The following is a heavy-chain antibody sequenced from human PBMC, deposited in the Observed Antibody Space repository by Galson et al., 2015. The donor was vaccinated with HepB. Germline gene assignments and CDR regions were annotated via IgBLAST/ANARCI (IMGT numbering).Heavy chain of an antibody. Sequence: SLRLSCAASGFTFSSYGMHWVRQAPGKGLEWVAVISYDGSNKYYADSVKGRFTISRDNSKNTLYLQMNSLRAEDTAVYYCAKSGIRGYDFWRGMDVWGQGTTVTVSS. D-gene: IGHD3-3*01. V-gene: IGHV3-30*18. CDR2: ISYDGSNK. J-gene: IGHJ6*02. CDR3: AKSGIRGYDFWRGMDV. CDR1: GFTFSSYG.